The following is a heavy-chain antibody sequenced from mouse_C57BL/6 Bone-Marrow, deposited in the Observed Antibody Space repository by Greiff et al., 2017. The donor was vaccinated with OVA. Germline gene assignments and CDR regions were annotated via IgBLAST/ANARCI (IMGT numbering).Heavy chain of an antibody. D-gene: IGHD2-3*01. J-gene: IGHJ3*01. CDR2: IDPSDSYT. CDR1: GYTFTSYW. CDR3: ARSIALFAY. V-gene: IGHV1-69*01. Sequence: VQLQQSGAELVKPGASVKLSCKPSGYTFTSYWMHWVKQRPGQGLEWIGEIDPSDSYTNYNQKFKGKSTLTVDKSSSTAYMQLSSLTSEDSAVDYCARSIALFAYWGQGTLVTVSA.